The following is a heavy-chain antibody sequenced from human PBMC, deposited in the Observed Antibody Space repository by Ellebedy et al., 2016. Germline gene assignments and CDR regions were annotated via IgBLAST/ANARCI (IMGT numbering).Heavy chain of an antibody. Sequence: SETLSLTCTVSGGSISSYYRSWIRQPPGKGLEWIGYIYYSGSTNYNPSLKSRVTISVDTSKNQFSLQQSSVTAADTAVYYCARGDVLGSSLDYWGQGTLVTVSS. V-gene: IGHV4-59*01. CDR2: IYYSGST. D-gene: IGHD3-16*01. CDR1: GGSISSYY. CDR3: ARGDVLGSSLDY. J-gene: IGHJ4*02.